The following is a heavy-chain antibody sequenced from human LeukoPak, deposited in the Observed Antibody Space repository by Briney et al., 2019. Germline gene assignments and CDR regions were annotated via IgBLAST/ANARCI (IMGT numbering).Heavy chain of an antibody. CDR3: AREATWGQWYFDH. CDR1: GFSFSNHG. D-gene: IGHD6-19*01. V-gene: IGHV3-30*03. Sequence: GGSLRLSCVASGFSFSNHGMHWVRQAPGKGLEWVSVIESDGGAEFYADSVKGRFTLSRDNPKNMFFLQMNLLTVEDTAIYYCAREATWGQWYFDHWGQGTLVTVSS. CDR2: IESDGGAE. J-gene: IGHJ4*02.